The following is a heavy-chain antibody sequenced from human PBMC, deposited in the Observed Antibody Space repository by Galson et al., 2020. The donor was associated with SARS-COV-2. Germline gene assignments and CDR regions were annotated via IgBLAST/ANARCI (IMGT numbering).Heavy chain of an antibody. CDR3: ARDWFGAGDY. D-gene: IGHD3-10*01. V-gene: IGHV3-72*01. J-gene: IGHJ4*02. CDR2: IRNKDNSYST. CDR1: GFTFNDHF. Sequence: GGSLRLSCIASGFTFNDHFMDWVRQAPGKGLEWVARIRNKDNSYSTEYAASVKGRFTISREDSKNSVHLQASGLKTEDTAGYYCARDWFGAGDYWGQGTLVTVSS.